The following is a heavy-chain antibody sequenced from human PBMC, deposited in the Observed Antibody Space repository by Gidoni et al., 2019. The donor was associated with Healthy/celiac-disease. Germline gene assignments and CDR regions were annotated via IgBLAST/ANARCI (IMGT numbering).Heavy chain of an antibody. CDR2: ISGSGGST. V-gene: IGHV3-23*01. CDR3: ARNIAPAAISNWFDP. D-gene: IGHD2-2*01. CDR1: GFTFSSYA. Sequence: EVQLLESGGGFVQPGGSLSLSCAASGFTFSSYAMSWARQAPGKGLEWVSAISGSGGSTYYADSVKGRFTISRDNSKNTLYLQMNSLRAEDTAVYYCARNIAPAAISNWFDPWGQGTLVTVSS. J-gene: IGHJ5*02.